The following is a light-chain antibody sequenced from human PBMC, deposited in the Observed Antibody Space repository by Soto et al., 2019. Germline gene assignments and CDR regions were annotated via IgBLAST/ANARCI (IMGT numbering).Light chain of an antibody. CDR2: GAS. CDR3: QRYGSSPFT. J-gene: IGKJ3*01. CDR1: QSVSSSY. V-gene: IGKV3-20*01. Sequence: EIVLTQSPGTLSLSPGERATLSCRASQSVSSSYLAWYQQKPGQAPRLLIYGASSRSTGIPDTFSGSGSGTDFTLTISRLEPEDFAVYYCQRYGSSPFTFGPGTKVDIK.